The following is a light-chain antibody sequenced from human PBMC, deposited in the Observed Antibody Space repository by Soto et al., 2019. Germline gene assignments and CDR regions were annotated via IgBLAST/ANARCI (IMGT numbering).Light chain of an antibody. CDR1: SSHIGAGYD. CDR2: GNS. CDR3: QSYDSSLSVVV. J-gene: IGLJ2*01. Sequence: QSVLTQPPSVSGAPGQRVTISCPGSSSHIGAGYDVHWYQQLPGTAPKLLIYGNSNRPSGVPDRFSGSKSGTSASLAITGLQAEDEADYYCQSYDSSLSVVVFGGGTKLTVL. V-gene: IGLV1-40*01.